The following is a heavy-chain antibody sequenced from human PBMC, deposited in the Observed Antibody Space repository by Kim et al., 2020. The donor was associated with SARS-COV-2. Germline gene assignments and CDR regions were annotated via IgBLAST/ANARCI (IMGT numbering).Heavy chain of an antibody. V-gene: IGHV4-59*01. D-gene: IGHD3-3*01. CDR1: GGSISSYY. J-gene: IGHJ5*02. CDR3: ARAGRITIFGVVGGFDP. CDR2: IYYSGST. Sequence: SETLSLTCTVSGGSISSYYWSWIRQPPGKGLEWIGYIYYSGSTNYNPSLKSRVTISVDTSKNQFSLKLSSVTAADTAVYYCARAGRITIFGVVGGFDPWGQGPLVPVSS.